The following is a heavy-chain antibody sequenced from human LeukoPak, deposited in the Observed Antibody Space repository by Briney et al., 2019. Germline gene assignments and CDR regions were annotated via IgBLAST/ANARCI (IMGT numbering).Heavy chain of an antibody. D-gene: IGHD6-6*01. CDR3: ARAGDSSSSGWFDP. CDR1: LYTFTSYG. J-gene: IGHJ5*02. CDR2: ISAYNGNT. Sequence: AVTVTCKASLYTFTSYGIIGVRQPPGQEREWMGWISAYNGNTNKDQKLQGRVTMTADTSTSTAYVGLRSLRSDDAAVYYGARAGDSSSSGWFDPWGQGTLVTVSS. V-gene: IGHV1-18*01.